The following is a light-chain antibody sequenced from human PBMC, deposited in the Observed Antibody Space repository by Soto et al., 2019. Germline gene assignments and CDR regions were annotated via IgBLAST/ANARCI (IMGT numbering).Light chain of an antibody. Sequence: AIRMTQSPSSFSASTGDRVTITCRASQGISSYLAWYQQKPGKAPKLLIYAASTLQSGVPSRFSGSGSGTDFTLTISCLQSEDFATYKCQQYYTAWTFGQGTKVEIK. CDR1: QGISSY. V-gene: IGKV1-8*01. J-gene: IGKJ1*01. CDR3: QQYYTAWT. CDR2: AAS.